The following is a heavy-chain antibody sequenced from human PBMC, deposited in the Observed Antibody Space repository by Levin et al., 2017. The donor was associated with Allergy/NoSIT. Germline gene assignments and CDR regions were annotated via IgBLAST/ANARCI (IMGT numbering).Heavy chain of an antibody. Sequence: GESLKISCAASGFTFSSYGMHWVRQAPGKGLEWVAVISYDGSNKYYADSVKGRFTISRDNSKNTLYLQMNSLRAEDTAVYYCAKDPGSGWYGGDYWGQGTLVTVSS. V-gene: IGHV3-30*18. CDR1: GFTFSSYG. CDR3: AKDPGSGWYGGDY. CDR2: ISYDGSNK. D-gene: IGHD6-19*01. J-gene: IGHJ4*02.